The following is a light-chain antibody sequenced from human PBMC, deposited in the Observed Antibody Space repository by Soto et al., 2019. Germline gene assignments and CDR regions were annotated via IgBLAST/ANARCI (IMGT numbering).Light chain of an antibody. J-gene: IGKJ1*01. V-gene: IGKV1-5*03. CDR3: QLYNSYLWR. Sequence: DIQMTHSPSTLSASVGDRVAITCRASQSIGSWVAWYQQKPGKAPKVLISKASTLESGVPARFSGSGSGTEFTLTISSLQPDEVATYCCQLYNSYLWRFGQGTKVDI. CDR2: KAS. CDR1: QSIGSW.